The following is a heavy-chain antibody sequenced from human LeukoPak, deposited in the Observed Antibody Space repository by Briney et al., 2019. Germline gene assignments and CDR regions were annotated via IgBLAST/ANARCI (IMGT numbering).Heavy chain of an antibody. CDR2: IYTSGST. V-gene: IGHV4-4*07. CDR3: ARGTTDSGFDY. J-gene: IGHJ4*02. CDR1: GGSISSYY. D-gene: IGHD1-26*01. Sequence: SETLSLTCTVSGGSISSYYWSWIRQPAGKGLEWIGRIYTSGSTNYDPSLKSRVTISVDTSKNQFSLKLSSVTAADTAVYYCARGTTDSGFDYWGQGTLVTVSS.